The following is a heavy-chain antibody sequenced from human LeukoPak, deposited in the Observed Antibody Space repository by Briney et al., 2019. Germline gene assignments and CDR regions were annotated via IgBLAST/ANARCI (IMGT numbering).Heavy chain of an antibody. CDR3: ARGPYGYTSSATLGSYNWFDP. V-gene: IGHV5-51*01. J-gene: IGHJ5*02. Sequence: GESLKISCKGSGYSFTNYWIGWVRQMPGIGLEWVGIIYPGDSDTRYSPSFQGQVTISVDKSISTAYLQWSSLKASDTAMYYCARGPYGYTSSATLGSYNWFDPWGQGSLVTVSS. D-gene: IGHD2-2*02. CDR2: IYPGDSDT. CDR1: GYSFTNYW.